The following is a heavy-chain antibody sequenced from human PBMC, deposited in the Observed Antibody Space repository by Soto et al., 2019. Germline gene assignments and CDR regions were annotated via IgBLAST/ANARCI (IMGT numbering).Heavy chain of an antibody. CDR3: ARGRVDFWSGTGGYGMDV. D-gene: IGHD3-3*01. J-gene: IGHJ6*02. CDR1: GGSLSGYY. Sequence: PSETLSLTCAVYGGSLSGYYWSWIRQPPGKGLEWIGEINHSGSTNYNPSLKSRVTISVDTSKNQFSLKLSSVTAADTAVYYRARGRVDFWSGTGGYGMDVWGQGTTVTVSS. V-gene: IGHV4-34*01. CDR2: INHSGST.